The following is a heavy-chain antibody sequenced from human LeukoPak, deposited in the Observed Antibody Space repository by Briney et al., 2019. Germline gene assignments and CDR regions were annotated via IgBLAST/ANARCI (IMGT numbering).Heavy chain of an antibody. Sequence: PSETLSLTCTVSGGSISSGGYYWSWLRQHPGKGLEWIGYIYYSGSTYYNPSLKSRVTISVDTSKNRFSLKLSSVTAADTAVYYCARAGLDYYDSSGYLSFDYWGQGTLVTVSS. CDR2: IYYSGST. D-gene: IGHD3-22*01. V-gene: IGHV4-31*03. CDR3: ARAGLDYYDSSGYLSFDY. CDR1: GGSISSGGYY. J-gene: IGHJ4*02.